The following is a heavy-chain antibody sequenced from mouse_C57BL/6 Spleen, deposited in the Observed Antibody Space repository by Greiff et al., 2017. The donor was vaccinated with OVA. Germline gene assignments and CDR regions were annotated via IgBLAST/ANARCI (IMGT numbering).Heavy chain of an antibody. D-gene: IGHD2-4*01. Sequence: QVQLQQPGAELVKPGASVKLSCKASGYTFTSYWMQWVKQRPGQGLEWIGEIDPSDSYTNYNQKFKGKATLTVDTSSSTAYMQLSSLTSEDSAVYYCARKSDDYGGDWGQGTTLTVSS. CDR1: GYTFTSYW. J-gene: IGHJ2*01. CDR3: ARKSDDYGGD. V-gene: IGHV1-50*01. CDR2: IDPSDSYT.